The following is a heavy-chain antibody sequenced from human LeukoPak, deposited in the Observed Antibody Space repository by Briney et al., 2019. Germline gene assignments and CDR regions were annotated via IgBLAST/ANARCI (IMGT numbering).Heavy chain of an antibody. CDR3: AKVLVGVTSLAPKRGYFDY. CDR1: GFTFSSYA. V-gene: IGHV3-23*01. J-gene: IGHJ4*02. CDR2: ISGSGGST. D-gene: IGHD1-26*01. Sequence: PGGSLGLSCAASGFTFSSYAMSWVRQAPGKGLEWVSTISGSGGSTYYADSVKGRFTISRDKSKNTLYLQMNSLRAEDTAIYYCAKVLVGVTSLAPKRGYFDYWGQGTLVTVSS.